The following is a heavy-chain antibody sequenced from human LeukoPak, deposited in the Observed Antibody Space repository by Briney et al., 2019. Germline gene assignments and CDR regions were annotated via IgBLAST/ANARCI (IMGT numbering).Heavy chain of an antibody. CDR1: GYSISSGYS. CDR2: IYHSGST. V-gene: IGHV4-38-2*02. Sequence: PSETLSLTCTVSGYSISSGYSWGWIRQPPGKGLEWIGSIYHSGSTYYNPSLKSRVTISVDTSKNQFSLKLSSVTAADTAVYYCGRWKGVGMDVWGQGTTVTVSS. CDR3: GRWKGVGMDV. D-gene: IGHD1-1*01. J-gene: IGHJ6*02.